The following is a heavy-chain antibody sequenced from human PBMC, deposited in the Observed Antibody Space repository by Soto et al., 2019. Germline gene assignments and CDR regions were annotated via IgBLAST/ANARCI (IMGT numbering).Heavy chain of an antibody. D-gene: IGHD1-20*01. J-gene: IGHJ5*02. CDR3: ASDHRARENNWNDGWLEP. Sequence: QVQLVQSGTEVKKPGASVKVSCKASGYTFTTDGISWVREAPGQGLEWMGWISAQNGNTNYALKFQGRLTITTDTSTNTAFLELRGLRLDDTAIYYCASDHRARENNWNDGWLEPWGQGTLVTVSS. CDR1: GYTFTTDG. V-gene: IGHV1-18*04. CDR2: ISAQNGNT.